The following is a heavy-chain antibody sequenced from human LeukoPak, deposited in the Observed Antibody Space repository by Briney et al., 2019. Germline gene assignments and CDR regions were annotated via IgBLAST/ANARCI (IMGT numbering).Heavy chain of an antibody. V-gene: IGHV3-73*01. CDR3: TRPSYDSSVSGVVY. CDR1: GFTFSGSA. J-gene: IGHJ4*02. Sequence: GGPLRLSCATSGFTFSGSAIHWVRQASGKGLEWVGRIRSKANSYATTDVASVRGRFSISRDDSKNTAYLQMNSLKTEDTAVYYCTRPSYDSSVSGVVYWGQGTLATVSS. D-gene: IGHD3-22*01. CDR2: IRSKANSYAT.